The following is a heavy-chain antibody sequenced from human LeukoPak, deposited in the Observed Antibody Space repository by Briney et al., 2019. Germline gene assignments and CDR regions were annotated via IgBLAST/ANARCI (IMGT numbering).Heavy chain of an antibody. CDR2: ISSSSSYI. CDR3: ARYGSGSYRFDP. V-gene: IGHV3-21*01. Sequence: GGSLRLSCAASGFTFSSYSMNWVRQASGKGLEWVSSISSSSSYIYYADSVKGRFTISRDNAKNSLYLQMNSLRAEDTAVYYCARYGSGSYRFDPWGQGTLVTVSS. D-gene: IGHD3-10*01. J-gene: IGHJ5*02. CDR1: GFTFSSYS.